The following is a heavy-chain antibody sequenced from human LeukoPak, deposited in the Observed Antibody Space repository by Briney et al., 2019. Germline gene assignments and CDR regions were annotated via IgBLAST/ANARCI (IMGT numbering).Heavy chain of an antibody. CDR2: ISWNSGSI. CDR3: AKALGRYSSGWYGFDY. D-gene: IGHD6-19*01. CDR1: GFTFDDYA. Sequence: VRSLRLSCAASGFTFDDYAMHWVRQAPGKGLEWVSGISWNSGSIGYADSVKGRFTISRDNAKNSLYLQMNSLRAEDMALYYCAKALGRYSSGWYGFDYWGQGTLVTVSS. V-gene: IGHV3-9*03. J-gene: IGHJ4*02.